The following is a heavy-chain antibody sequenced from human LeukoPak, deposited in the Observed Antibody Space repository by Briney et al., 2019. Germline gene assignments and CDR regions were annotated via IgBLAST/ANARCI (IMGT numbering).Heavy chain of an antibody. Sequence: GGSLRLSCAASGFTVSSNYMSWVRQAPGKGLEWVANIKQDGSEKYYVDSVKGRFTISRDNAKNSLYLQMNSLRAEDTAVYYCARERGADYYDSSGYPDYWGQGTLVTVSS. CDR1: GFTVSSNY. D-gene: IGHD3-22*01. V-gene: IGHV3-7*01. CDR2: IKQDGSEK. CDR3: ARERGADYYDSSGYPDY. J-gene: IGHJ4*02.